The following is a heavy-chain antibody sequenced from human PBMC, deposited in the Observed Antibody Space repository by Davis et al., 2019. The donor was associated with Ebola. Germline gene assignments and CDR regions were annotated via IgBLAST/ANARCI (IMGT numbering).Heavy chain of an antibody. CDR3: ARAPNYDVLTGTSSYYFDY. D-gene: IGHD3-9*01. CDR2: ISGFNTNT. CDR1: VYTLTSYG. V-gene: IGHV1-18*04. J-gene: IGHJ4*02. Sequence: SVKVSCKSSVYTLTSYGLVWVRQAPGLGLEWMGWISGFNTNTNFAQKFQGRVTVSKDTSTNTPYMDLRSLTSDDTAIYYCARAPNYDVLTGTSSYYFDYWGQGTLVTVSS.